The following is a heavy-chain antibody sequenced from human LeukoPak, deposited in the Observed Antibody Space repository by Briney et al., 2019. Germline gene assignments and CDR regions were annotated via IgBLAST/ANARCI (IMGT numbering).Heavy chain of an antibody. V-gene: IGHV1-46*01. D-gene: IGHD3/OR15-3a*01. CDR1: GYTFTSYY. J-gene: IGHJ4*02. CDR2: INPSGGST. Sequence: ASVKVPCKASGYTFTSYYMHWVRQAPGQGLEWMGIINPSGGSTSYAQKFQGRVTMTRDTSTSTVYMELSSLRSEDTAVYYCARDGWAGYYNVPGFDYWGQGTLVTVSS. CDR3: ARDGWAGYYNVPGFDY.